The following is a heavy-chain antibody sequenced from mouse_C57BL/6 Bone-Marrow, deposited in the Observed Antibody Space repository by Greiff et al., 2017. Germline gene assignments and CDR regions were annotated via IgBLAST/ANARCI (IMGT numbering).Heavy chain of an antibody. CDR3: ARDDYGPNYYAMDY. CDR1: GYTITDYY. Sequence: VQLKQSGPELVKPGASVKISCKASGYTITDYYMNWVKQSHGKSLEWIGDINPNNGGTSYNQQFKGKATLTVAKSSSTAYMELLSLTSEDSAFYYCARDDYGPNYYAMDYWGQGTSVTVSS. D-gene: IGHD2-4*01. J-gene: IGHJ4*01. V-gene: IGHV1-26*01. CDR2: INPNNGGT.